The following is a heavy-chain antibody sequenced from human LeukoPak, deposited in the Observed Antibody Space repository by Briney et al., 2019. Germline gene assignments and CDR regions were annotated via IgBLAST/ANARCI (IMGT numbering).Heavy chain of an antibody. V-gene: IGHV3-30*02. CDR1: GLTFGSYG. D-gene: IGHD6-13*01. CDR2: IRYDGGDK. CDR3: ARDYEQQLVFDY. Sequence: GGSLRLSCAASGLTFGSYGMHWVRQAPGNGLEWVTFIRYDGGDKYYADSVKGRFTISRDNSKNTLYLQMNSLRAEDTGVYYCARDYEQQLVFDYWGQGTLVTVSS. J-gene: IGHJ4*02.